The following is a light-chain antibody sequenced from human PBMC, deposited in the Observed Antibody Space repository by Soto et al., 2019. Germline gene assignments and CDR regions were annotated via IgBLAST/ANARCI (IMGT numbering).Light chain of an antibody. CDR2: AAS. V-gene: IGKV1-39*01. CDR3: QQSYNSPQT. Sequence: GDRVTITCRASQDIAIYLAWYXKKXGEXXKXXXYAASTLHGGVPSRFSGSGSGTDFTLTISSLQPEDFATYSCQQSYNSPQTFGRGNKVDIK. J-gene: IGKJ1*01. CDR1: QDIAIY.